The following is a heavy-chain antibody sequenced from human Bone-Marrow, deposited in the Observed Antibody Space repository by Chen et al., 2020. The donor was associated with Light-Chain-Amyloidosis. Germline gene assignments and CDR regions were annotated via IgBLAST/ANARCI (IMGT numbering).Heavy chain of an antibody. D-gene: IGHD6-19*01. J-gene: IGHJ4*02. V-gene: IGHV3-11*01. CDR3: ARDFKAGYSSGRGYFDY. CDR1: GFTFSDYY. Sequence: QVQLVESGGGLVKPGGSLRLSCAASGFTFSDYYMSWIRQAPGKGLEWVSYISSSSSTIYYADSVKGRFTIARDNAKNSLYLQMNSLSAEDTAVYYCARDFKAGYSSGRGYFDYWGQGTLVTVSS. CDR2: ISSSSSTI.